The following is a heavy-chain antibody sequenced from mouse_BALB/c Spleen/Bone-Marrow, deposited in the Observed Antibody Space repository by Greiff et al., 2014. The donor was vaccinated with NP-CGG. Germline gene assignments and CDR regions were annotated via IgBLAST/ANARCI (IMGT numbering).Heavy chain of an antibody. V-gene: IGHV1-87*01. CDR3: ARGFPFDY. Sequence: VQLQQSGAELARPGASVKLSCKASGYTFTSYWMQWVKQRPGQGLEWIGAIYPGDGDTRYTQKFKGKATLTADKSSSTAYMQLSSLASETSAVYYGARGFPFDYWGQGTTLTVSS. J-gene: IGHJ2*01. CDR2: IYPGDGDT. CDR1: GYTFTSYW.